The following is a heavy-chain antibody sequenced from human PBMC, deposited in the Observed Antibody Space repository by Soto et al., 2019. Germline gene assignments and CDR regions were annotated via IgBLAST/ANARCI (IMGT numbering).Heavy chain of an antibody. CDR2: VIPILDIT. CDR1: GGTLSTYS. Sequence: QVQLVQSGAEMKKPGSSVKVSCKASGGTLSTYSISWVRQAPGQGLEWMGRVIPILDITNYAQNFQGRVTITADKSTSTAYMELSSLRSEDTAVYYCARRIATTYWYFDLWGRSTLVTVSS. J-gene: IGHJ2*01. D-gene: IGHD6-13*01. V-gene: IGHV1-69*02. CDR3: ARRIATTYWYFDL.